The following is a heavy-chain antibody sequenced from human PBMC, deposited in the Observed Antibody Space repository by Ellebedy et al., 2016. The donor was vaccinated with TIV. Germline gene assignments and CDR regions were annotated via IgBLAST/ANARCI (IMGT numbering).Heavy chain of an antibody. D-gene: IGHD5-18*01. Sequence: AASVKVSCKASGYTFPSCYINWVRPPAGQGLAWMGRMNPASGSTDYPQKFQGRVTMTRNTSINTAYMTLSSLRSEDTAVYYWARGGPKGENSFSEPWGQGTLVTVSS. J-gene: IGHJ5*02. CDR2: MNPASGST. V-gene: IGHV1-8*01. CDR3: ARGGPKGENSFSEP. CDR1: GYTFPSCY.